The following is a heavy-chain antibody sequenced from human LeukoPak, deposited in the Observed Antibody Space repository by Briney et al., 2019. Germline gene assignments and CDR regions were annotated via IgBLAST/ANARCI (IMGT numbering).Heavy chain of an antibody. CDR1: GFTFSDYY. D-gene: IGHD6-13*01. J-gene: IGHJ5*02. Sequence: PRGSLRLSCTASGFTFSDYYMSWIRQAPGKRLEWVSYISSSYTIYYADSVKGRFTISRDNAKNSVYLQMNSLRVEDTAVYYCARDQQQLGPWGQGTLVTVSS. CDR3: ARDQQQLGP. CDR2: ISSSYTI. V-gene: IGHV3-11*01.